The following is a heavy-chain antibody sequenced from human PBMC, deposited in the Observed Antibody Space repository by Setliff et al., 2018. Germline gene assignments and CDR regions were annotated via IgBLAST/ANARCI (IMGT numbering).Heavy chain of an antibody. D-gene: IGHD3-3*01. J-gene: IGHJ6*03. Sequence: PGGSLRLSCAASGFTFNTYWMHWVRQAPGKGLVWFSHIDSDGSGTSYADSVKGRFTISRDNAKNTVYLQMNSLRAEDTAVYYCARVGEYRFLEWFMNYYYNYMDAWGKGTTVTVSS. CDR1: GFTFNTYW. V-gene: IGHV3-74*01. CDR2: IDSDGSGT. CDR3: ARVGEYRFLEWFMNYYYNYMDA.